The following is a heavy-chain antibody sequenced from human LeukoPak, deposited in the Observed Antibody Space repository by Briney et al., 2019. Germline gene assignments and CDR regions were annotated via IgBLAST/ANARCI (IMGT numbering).Heavy chain of an antibody. V-gene: IGHV3-11*03. CDR3: ARSQGSYEYFYGMDV. D-gene: IGHD3-16*01. CDR2: ISSSSSYT. J-gene: IGHJ6*02. CDR1: GFTFSDYY. Sequence: TSGGSLRLSCAASGFTFSDYYMSWIRQAPGKGLEWVSYISSSSSYTSYADSVKGRFTISRDNAKNSLYLQMNSLRAEDTAVYYCARSQGSYEYFYGMDVWGQGTTVTVSS.